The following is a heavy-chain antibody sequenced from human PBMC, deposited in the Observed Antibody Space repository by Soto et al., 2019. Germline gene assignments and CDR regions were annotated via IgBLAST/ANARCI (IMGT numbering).Heavy chain of an antibody. Sequence: QVQLVQSGAEVKKPGASVKVSCKASGYTFTSYDINWVRQATGQGLEWMGWMNPNSGNTGYAQKFQRRGTMPRNTSISTAYMELSSLRSEHTAVYYCAREKTYYGMDVRGQGTTVTVSS. J-gene: IGHJ6*02. CDR3: AREKTYYGMDV. CDR1: GYTFTSYD. V-gene: IGHV1-8*01. CDR2: MNPNSGNT.